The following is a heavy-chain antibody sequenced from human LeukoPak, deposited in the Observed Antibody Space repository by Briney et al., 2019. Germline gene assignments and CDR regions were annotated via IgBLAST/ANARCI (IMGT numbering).Heavy chain of an antibody. D-gene: IGHD2-2*01. CDR2: IYPGDSDT. V-gene: IGHV5-51*01. CDR3: ARRGRGYCSSTSCFFDP. CDR1: GYSFTSYW. J-gene: IGHJ5*02. Sequence: GESLQISCKGSGYSFTSYWIGWVRQMPGKGLEWMGIIYPGDSDTRYSPSFQGQVTISADKSISTAYLQWSSLKASDTAMYYCARRGRGYCSSTSCFFDPWGQGTLVTVSS.